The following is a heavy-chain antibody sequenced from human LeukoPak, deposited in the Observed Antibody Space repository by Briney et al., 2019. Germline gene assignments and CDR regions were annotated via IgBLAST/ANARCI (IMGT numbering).Heavy chain of an antibody. Sequence: ASVKVSCKASGYTFTSYYMHWVRQAPGQGLEWMGIINPSGGSTSYAQKFQGRDTMTRDTSTSTVYMELSSLRSEDTAVYYCARTPYDSSGYYQSGAFDIWGQGTMVTVSS. D-gene: IGHD3-22*01. CDR1: GYTFTSYY. V-gene: IGHV1-46*01. CDR3: ARTPYDSSGYYQSGAFDI. J-gene: IGHJ3*02. CDR2: INPSGGST.